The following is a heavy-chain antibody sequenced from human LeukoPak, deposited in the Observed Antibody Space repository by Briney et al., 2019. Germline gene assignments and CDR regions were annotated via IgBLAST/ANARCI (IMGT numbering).Heavy chain of an antibody. CDR2: ISAAGGSA. V-gene: IGHV3-23*01. CDR1: GFTFSTYA. J-gene: IGHJ4*02. D-gene: IGHD2-21*02. Sequence: GGSLRLSCAASGFTFSTYAMSWVRQAPGKGLEWVSAISAAGGSAYYADSVKGRFTVSRDNSKNTLDLQMNSLRAEDTALYYCAKDLLFPTFGSDSWGQGTLVTVSS. CDR3: AKDLLFPTFGSDS.